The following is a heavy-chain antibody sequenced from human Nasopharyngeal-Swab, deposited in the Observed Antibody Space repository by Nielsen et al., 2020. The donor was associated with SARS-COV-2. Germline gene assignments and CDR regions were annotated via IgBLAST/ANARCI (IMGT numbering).Heavy chain of an antibody. CDR3: ARGANTATDY. D-gene: IGHD5-18*01. Sequence: ESLKISCAASGFTLSSNSMNWVRQAPGKGLEWVSYISSSSSTIYYADSVKGRFTISRDNAKNSLYLQMNSLRDEDTAVYYCARGANTATDYWGQGTLVTVSS. J-gene: IGHJ4*02. CDR2: ISSSSSTI. V-gene: IGHV3-48*02. CDR1: GFTLSSNS.